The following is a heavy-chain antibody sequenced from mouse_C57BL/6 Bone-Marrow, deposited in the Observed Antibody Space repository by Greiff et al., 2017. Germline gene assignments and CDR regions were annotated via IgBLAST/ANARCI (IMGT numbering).Heavy chain of an antibody. CDR3: ARGGRYYYAMDY. CDR2: IDPSDSYT. CDR1: GYTFTSYW. Sequence: QVQLKQPGAELVKPGASVKLSCKASGYTFTSYWMQWVKQRPGQGLEWIGEIDPSDSYTNYNQKFKGKATLTVDTSSSTAYMQLSSLTSEDSAVYYCARGGRYYYAMDYWGQGTSVTVSS. V-gene: IGHV1-50*01. J-gene: IGHJ4*01.